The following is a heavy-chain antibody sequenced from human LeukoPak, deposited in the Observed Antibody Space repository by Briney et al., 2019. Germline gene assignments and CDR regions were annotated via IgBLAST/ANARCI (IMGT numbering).Heavy chain of an antibody. CDR1: GSIFTSYW. V-gene: IGHV5-51*01. CDR2: IYPGATDT. Sequence: GAPLLISCQGSGSIFTSYWIGWVRPLPGKGLGCMGIIYPGATDTKYSPSFLGKVTISAHKSISTAYLQWSSLKSSDTAMYDCASGGWRRWEATFDYWGQGTLVTLSS. D-gene: IGHD2-21*02. J-gene: IGHJ4*02. CDR3: ASGGWRRWEATFDY.